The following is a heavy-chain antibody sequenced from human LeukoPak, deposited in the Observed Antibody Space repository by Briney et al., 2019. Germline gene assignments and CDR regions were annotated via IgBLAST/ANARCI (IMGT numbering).Heavy chain of an antibody. CDR2: INSDGTTI. CDR3: ARNAPSVGSGN. Sequence: GGSLRLSCAASGFTFSSYAMSWVRQAPGKGLVWVSHINSDGTTISYADSVRGRFTISRDNAKNTLYLQMNSLRAEDTAVYYCARNAPSVGSGNWGQGTLVTVSS. J-gene: IGHJ4*02. D-gene: IGHD2-2*01. CDR1: GFTFSSYA. V-gene: IGHV3-74*01.